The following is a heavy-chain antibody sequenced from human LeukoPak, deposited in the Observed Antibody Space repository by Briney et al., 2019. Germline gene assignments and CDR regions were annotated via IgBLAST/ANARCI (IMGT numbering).Heavy chain of an antibody. J-gene: IGHJ5*02. Sequence: GGSLRLSCAASGFTFSSYWMRWVRQAPGKGLVWVSRINSDGSSTSYADSVKGRFTISRDNAKNTLYLQMNSLRAEDTAVYYCATLRLIVVVPAATVWFDPWGQGTLVTVSS. CDR1: GFTFSSYW. V-gene: IGHV3-74*01. D-gene: IGHD2-2*01. CDR2: INSDGSST. CDR3: ATLRLIVVVPAATVWFDP.